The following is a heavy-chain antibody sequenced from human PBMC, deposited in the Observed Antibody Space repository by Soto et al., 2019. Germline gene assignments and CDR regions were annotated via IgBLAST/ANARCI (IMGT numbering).Heavy chain of an antibody. CDR3: ARDAGDAAYFHY. D-gene: IGHD7-27*01. J-gene: IGHJ4*02. CDR2: ISSSSSYI. V-gene: IGHV3-21*01. CDR1: GFTFSSYS. Sequence: GGSLRLSCAASGFTFSSYSMNWVRQAPGKGLEWVSSISSSSSYIYYADSVKGRFTISRDNAKNSLYLQMNSLRAEDTAVYYCARDAGDAAYFHYWGQGPLVTVSS.